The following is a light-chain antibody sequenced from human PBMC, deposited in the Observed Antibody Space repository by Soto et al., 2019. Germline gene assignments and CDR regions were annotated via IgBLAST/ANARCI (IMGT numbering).Light chain of an antibody. CDR1: QSVFGD. V-gene: IGKV3-15*01. CDR2: GAS. Sequence: EIVMRQSPATLSVSPGERATLSCRASQSVFGDLAWYQQKPGQAPRLLIYGASTRAAGIPIRFSGSVSGTEFTLTISSLQSEDFAVYYCQQYNDWPRTFGQGTKVDIK. CDR3: QQYNDWPRT. J-gene: IGKJ1*01.